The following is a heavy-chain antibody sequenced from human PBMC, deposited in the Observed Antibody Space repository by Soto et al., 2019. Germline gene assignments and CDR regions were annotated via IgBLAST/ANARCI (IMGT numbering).Heavy chain of an antibody. J-gene: IGHJ5*02. Sequence: QVQLQESGPGLVKPSQTLSLTCTVSGGSISSGGYYWSWIRQHPGKGLEWIGYIYYSGSTYYNPSLKSRVTISVDTSKNQFSLKLSSVTAADTAVYYCARFVSIAQNYDFWSGFGHNWFDPWGQGTLVTVSS. D-gene: IGHD3-3*01. CDR2: IYYSGST. CDR3: ARFVSIAQNYDFWSGFGHNWFDP. CDR1: GGSISSGGYY. V-gene: IGHV4-31*03.